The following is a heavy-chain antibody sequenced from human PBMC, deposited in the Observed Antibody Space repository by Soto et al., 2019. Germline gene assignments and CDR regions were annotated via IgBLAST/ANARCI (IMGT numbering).Heavy chain of an antibody. V-gene: IGHV3-64*01. CDR3: ARAVDQALIAAAGTGWGYFDY. D-gene: IGHD6-13*01. CDR2: ISSNGGST. Sequence: GGSLRLSCAASGFTFSSYAMHWVRQAPGKGLEYVSAISSNGGSTYYANSVKGRFTISRDNSKNTLYLQMGSLRAEDMAVYYCARAVDQALIAAAGTGWGYFDYWGQGTPVTVSS. CDR1: GFTFSSYA. J-gene: IGHJ4*02.